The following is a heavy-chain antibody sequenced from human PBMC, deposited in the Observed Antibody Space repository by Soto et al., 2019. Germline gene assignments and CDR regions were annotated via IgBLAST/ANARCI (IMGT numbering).Heavy chain of an antibody. J-gene: IGHJ4*02. CDR1: GDSVINNQYH. CDR2: VHYSGNT. Sequence: SETLSLTCTVSGDSVINNQYHWGWIRQPPGKGLEWIATVHYSGNTHYNPSLRSRVTISVDTSKSQFSLTLTSVTAADTAVYYCARALMEQLVDYWGQGTLVTVSS. V-gene: IGHV4-39*01. D-gene: IGHD6-6*01. CDR3: ARALMEQLVDY.